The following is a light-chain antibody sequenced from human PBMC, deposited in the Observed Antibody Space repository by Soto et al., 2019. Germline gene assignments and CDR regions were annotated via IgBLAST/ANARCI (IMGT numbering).Light chain of an antibody. J-gene: IGKJ1*01. CDR2: GAS. CDR1: QSVSSY. Sequence: EVVLTQSPGTLSLSPGERATLSCRASQSVSSYLAWYQQKPGQAPRLLIYGASSRATGIPDRFSGSGSGTDFTLTISRLETEDFAMYDCHQYNFTPWTFGPGTKVEIK. CDR3: HQYNFTPWT. V-gene: IGKV3-20*01.